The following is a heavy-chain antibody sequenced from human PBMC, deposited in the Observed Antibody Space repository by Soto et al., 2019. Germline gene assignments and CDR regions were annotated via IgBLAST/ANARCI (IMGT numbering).Heavy chain of an antibody. J-gene: IGHJ6*02. V-gene: IGHV1-69*13. Sequence: ASVKVSCKASGYTFTSYTITWMRQAPGQGLEWMGGIIPRSATSNYAQKFQGRVTITADESTSTAYMELSSLRSEDTAVYYCAREGLVLVPTTANSDYYYYAMDVWGQGTTVTVS. D-gene: IGHD2-2*01. CDR1: GYTFTSYT. CDR2: IIPRSATS. CDR3: AREGLVLVPTTANSDYYYYAMDV.